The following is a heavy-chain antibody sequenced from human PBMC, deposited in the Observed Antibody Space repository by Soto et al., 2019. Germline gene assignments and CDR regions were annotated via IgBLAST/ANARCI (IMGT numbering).Heavy chain of an antibody. CDR2: IYYSGNT. V-gene: IGHV4-59*01. D-gene: IGHD3-22*01. CDR1: GASISGDY. CDR3: ARVTYFYDSSGYPIYYFDY. Sequence: QVQLQESGPGLVKPSETLSLTCTVSGASISGDYWNWIRQPPGKGLEWIGYIYYSGNTNYNPSLMSRVTISLDRSKSQFSLKVTSVSAADTAVYYCARVTYFYDSSGYPIYYFDYWGQGTLVTVSS. J-gene: IGHJ4*02.